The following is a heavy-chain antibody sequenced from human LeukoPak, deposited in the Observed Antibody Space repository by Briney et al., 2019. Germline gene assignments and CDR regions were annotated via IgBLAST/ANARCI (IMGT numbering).Heavy chain of an antibody. CDR2: ISAYNGNT. J-gene: IGHJ5*02. CDR1: GYTFTSYG. CDR3: AGRRRIRYCSSNSCYAKWFDP. V-gene: IGHV1-18*01. D-gene: IGHD2-2*01. Sequence: ASVKVSCKASGYTFTSYGISWVRQAPGQGLEWMGWISAYNGNTNYAQKLQGRVTMTTDTSTSTAYMELRSLRSEDTAVYYCAGRRRIRYCSSNSCYAKWFDPWGQGTLVTVSS.